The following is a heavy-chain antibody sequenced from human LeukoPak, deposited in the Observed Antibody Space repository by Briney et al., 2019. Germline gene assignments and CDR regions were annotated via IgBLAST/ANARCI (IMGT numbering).Heavy chain of an antibody. V-gene: IGHV4-34*01. CDR1: GGSFSGYY. CDR2: INHSGST. CDR3: ARGPKDY. J-gene: IGHJ4*02. Sequence: SETLSLTCAVYGGSFSGYYWSWIRQPPGKGLEWIGEINHSGSTNYNPSLKSRVTISVDTSKNQFSLKLSSVTAADTAVYYCARGPKDYWGRGTLVTVSS.